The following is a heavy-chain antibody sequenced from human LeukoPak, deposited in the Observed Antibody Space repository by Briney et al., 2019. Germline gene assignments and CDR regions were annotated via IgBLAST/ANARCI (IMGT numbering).Heavy chain of an antibody. V-gene: IGHV1-18*01. CDR1: GYTFFSYN. CDR3: ARGDSGSYHNWFDP. CDR2: ISAYNGNT. D-gene: IGHD1-26*01. Sequence: ASVKVSCKASGYTFFSYNINWVRQAPGQGLEWMGWISAYNGNTDHAQKFQGRVTMTTDTSTDTAYMELSSLRSEDTAVYYCARGDSGSYHNWFDPWGQGTLVTVSS. J-gene: IGHJ5*02.